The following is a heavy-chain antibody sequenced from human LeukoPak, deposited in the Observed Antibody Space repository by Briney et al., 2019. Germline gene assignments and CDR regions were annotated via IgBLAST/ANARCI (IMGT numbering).Heavy chain of an antibody. D-gene: IGHD2-2*01. CDR1: GGSIRPYF. V-gene: IGHV4-59*12. J-gene: IGHJ5*02. CDR2: IHYSGST. Sequence: PSETLSLTCAVSGGSIRPYFWNWIRQPPGKGLEWIGNIHYSGSTNYNPSLKRRVAISVDTSKNQFSLKLSSVTAADTAVYYCASSGYCSSTSCNHNWFDPWGQGTLVTVSS. CDR3: ASSGYCSSTSCNHNWFDP.